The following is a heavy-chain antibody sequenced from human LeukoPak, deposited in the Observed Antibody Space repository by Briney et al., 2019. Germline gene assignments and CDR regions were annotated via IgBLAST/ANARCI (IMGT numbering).Heavy chain of an antibody. D-gene: IGHD3-22*01. CDR3: ARNQEIDYYDSSGFYWGVEY. CDR2: ISGGGGTI. Sequence: GGSLRLSCAASGFTFSSYAMNWVRRAPGKGLEWVAYISGGGGTIYYADSVKGRFTISRDNARNSLYLQMDSLRAEDTAVYYCARNQEIDYYDSSGFYWGVEYWGQGTLVTVSS. CDR1: GFTFSSYA. V-gene: IGHV3-48*01. J-gene: IGHJ4*02.